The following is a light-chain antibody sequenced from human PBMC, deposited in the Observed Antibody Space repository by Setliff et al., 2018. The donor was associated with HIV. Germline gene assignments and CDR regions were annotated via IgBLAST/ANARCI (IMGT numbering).Light chain of an antibody. J-gene: IGLJ1*01. CDR2: EVT. CDR1: SSNIGNYNL. V-gene: IGLV2-23*02. CDR3: CSHAGSNTYV. Sequence: SALTQPASVSGSPGQSITISCTGTSSNIGNYNLVSWYQQHPGKAPKLIVYEVTNRPSEVSDRFFGSKSGNTASLTISGLQTEDEADYYCCSHAGSNTYVFGVGTKVTVL.